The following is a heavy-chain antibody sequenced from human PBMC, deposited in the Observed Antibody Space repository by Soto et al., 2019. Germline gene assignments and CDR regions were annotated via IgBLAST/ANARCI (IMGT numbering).Heavy chain of an antibody. CDR2: ISGNGDNT. Sequence: EVHLLESGGGLVQPGGSLRLSCAASGFTFNNHAVGWVRQAPGKGLEWVSVISGNGDNTYYGDSMKGRFTISRDNSKNTLFLQMNRLRPEDTAIYYCAKDVRGSGYFFDSWGQGTRVTVSS. CDR1: GFTFNNHA. D-gene: IGHD3-16*01. CDR3: AKDVRGSGYFFDS. J-gene: IGHJ4*02. V-gene: IGHV3-23*01.